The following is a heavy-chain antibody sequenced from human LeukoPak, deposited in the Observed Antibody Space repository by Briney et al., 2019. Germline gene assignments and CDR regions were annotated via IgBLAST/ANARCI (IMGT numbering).Heavy chain of an antibody. J-gene: IGHJ4*02. V-gene: IGHV3-23*01. D-gene: IGHD3-22*01. CDR3: APHESYYYDSSPRY. CDR1: GFTFSSYA. CDR2: ISGSGGNT. Sequence: GGSLRLSCAASGFTFSSYAMSWVRQAPGKGLEWVSAISGSGGNTYYADSVKGRFTISRDNSKNTLYLQMNSLRAEDTAVYYCAPHESYYYDSSPRYWGQGTLVTVSS.